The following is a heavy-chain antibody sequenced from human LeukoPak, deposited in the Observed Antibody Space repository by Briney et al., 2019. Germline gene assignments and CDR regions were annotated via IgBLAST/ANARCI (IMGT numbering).Heavy chain of an antibody. V-gene: IGHV3-48*03. Sequence: GGSLRLSCAASGFTFSSYEMNWVRQAPGKGLEWVSYISSSGSTTYYADSVKGRFTISRDNAKNSLYLQMNSLRAEDTAVYYCASLGSSTVTLDYWGQGTLVTASS. J-gene: IGHJ4*02. D-gene: IGHD4-17*01. CDR2: ISSSGSTT. CDR3: ASLGSSTVTLDY. CDR1: GFTFSSYE.